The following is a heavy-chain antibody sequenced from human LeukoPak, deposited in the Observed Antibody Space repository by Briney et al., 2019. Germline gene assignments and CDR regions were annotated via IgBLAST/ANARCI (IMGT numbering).Heavy chain of an antibody. CDR2: IYYSGST. V-gene: IGHV4-39*01. CDR3: ARHGRLSLLSGL. D-gene: IGHD1-26*01. CDR1: GGSISSSNYY. Sequence: SETLSLTCTVSGGSISSSNYYWGWIRQPPGKGLEWIGSIYYSGSTYYNPSLKSRVTISVDTSKNQFSLKPNSVTAADTAVYYCARHGRLSLLSGLWGQGTLVTVSS. J-gene: IGHJ4*02.